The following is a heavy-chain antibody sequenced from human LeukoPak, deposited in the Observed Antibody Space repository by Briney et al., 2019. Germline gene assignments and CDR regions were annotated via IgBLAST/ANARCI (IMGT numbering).Heavy chain of an antibody. CDR2: INPNSGGT. Sequence: ASVKVSCTPSVVAFTGAFMHWGRQAPGQGLEWMGWINPNSGGTNYAQKFQGRVTMTRDTSISTAYMALGRLRPHDTAVYFCAIVSQQLVDIDYWGQGTLVTVSS. CDR3: AIVSQQLVDIDY. CDR1: VVAFTGAF. V-gene: IGHV1-2*02. J-gene: IGHJ4*02. D-gene: IGHD6-13*01.